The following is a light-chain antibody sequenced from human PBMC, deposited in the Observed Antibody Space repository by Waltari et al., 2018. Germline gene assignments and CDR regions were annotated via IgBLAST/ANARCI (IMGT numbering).Light chain of an antibody. J-gene: IGKJ1*01. V-gene: IGKV3-15*01. CDR2: AAS. Sequence: EIAMTQSPATLSVSPGERATLSCRASQSLGSNLAWYQQKPGQAPRLLIYAASTRATGIPARFSGSGSGTEFTLTISSLQSEDFAIYYCQQYNDWPPTWTFDQGTKVEIK. CDR3: QQYNDWPPTWT. CDR1: QSLGSN.